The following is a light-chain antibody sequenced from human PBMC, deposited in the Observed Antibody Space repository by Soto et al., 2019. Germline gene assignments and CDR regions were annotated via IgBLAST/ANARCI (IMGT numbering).Light chain of an antibody. Sequence: EIVLTQSPGTLSLSPGERATLSCRASQSVSSSYFAWFQQKPGQAPRLLSYGASIRAPGIPDRFSGSGSGTDFTLTSSSLEPEDFAGLYCQQRSTWPRPFGQGTRAE. CDR3: QQRSTWPRP. V-gene: IGKV3D-20*02. J-gene: IGKJ5*01. CDR2: GAS. CDR1: QSVSSSY.